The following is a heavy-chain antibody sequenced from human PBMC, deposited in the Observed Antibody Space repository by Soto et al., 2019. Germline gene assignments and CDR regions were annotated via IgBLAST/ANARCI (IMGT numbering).Heavy chain of an antibody. Sequence: QVQLQESGPGLVKPSETLSLMCTVSGDSLSNKYWSWIRQPPGKGLEYIGYIYNNGTNYNPSLKSRVTISADTSKNQFSLKLSSVTAADTAVYYCARGGGSPDYWGQGTLVTVSS. D-gene: IGHD3-10*01. CDR1: GDSLSNKY. V-gene: IGHV4-59*01. CDR2: IYNNGT. CDR3: ARGGGSPDY. J-gene: IGHJ4*02.